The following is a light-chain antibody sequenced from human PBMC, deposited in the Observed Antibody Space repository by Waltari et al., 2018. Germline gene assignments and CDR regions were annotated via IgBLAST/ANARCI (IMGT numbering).Light chain of an antibody. CDR1: YSNIGSNI. V-gene: IGLV1-44*01. CDR3: ATWDDRLTGVV. CDR2: SND. Sequence: QSVLTQPPSASGTPGQRVTISCSGTYSNIGSNIVTWYQQLPGMAPKLLIYSNDYRPSGVPDRFSGSKSGTSASLAISGLQSEDEADYYCATWDDRLTGVVLGGGTRVTVL. J-gene: IGLJ2*01.